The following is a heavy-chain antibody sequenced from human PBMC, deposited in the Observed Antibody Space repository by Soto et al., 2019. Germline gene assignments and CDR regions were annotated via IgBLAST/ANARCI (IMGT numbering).Heavy chain of an antibody. V-gene: IGHV1-24*01. D-gene: IGHD6-13*01. CDR3: ATGISQQLAFDP. CDR2: FDPEDGET. Sequence: SVRVSCKVSGHTLPELSMHWLRQAPGKGLEWMGGFDPEDGETIYAQKFQGRVTMTEDTSTDTAYMELSSLRSEDTAVYYCATGISQQLAFDPWGQGNLVTVS. J-gene: IGHJ5*02. CDR1: GHTLPELS.